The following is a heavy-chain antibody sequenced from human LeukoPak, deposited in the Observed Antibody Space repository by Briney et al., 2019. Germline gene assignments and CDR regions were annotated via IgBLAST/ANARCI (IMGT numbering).Heavy chain of an antibody. D-gene: IGHD2-2*01. V-gene: IGHV3-23*01. Sequence: GGSLRLSCAASGFTFSSYAMSWVRQAPGKGLEWASAISGSGGSTYYADSVKGRFTISRDNSKNTLYLQMNSLRAEDTAVYYCAKFPIVVVPAASSVIDYWGQGTLVTVSS. J-gene: IGHJ4*02. CDR3: AKFPIVVVPAASSVIDY. CDR2: ISGSGGST. CDR1: GFTFSSYA.